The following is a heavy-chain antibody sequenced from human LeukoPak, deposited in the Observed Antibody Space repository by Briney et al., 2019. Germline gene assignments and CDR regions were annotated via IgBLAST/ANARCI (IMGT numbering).Heavy chain of an antibody. Sequence: PGGSLRLSCAASGFTFDDYAMHWVRQAPGKGLEWVSLISWDGGSTYYADSVKGRFTISRDNSKNSLYLQMNSLRAEDTALYYCAKDILGYSSGWGGIDYWGQGTLVTVSS. V-gene: IGHV3-43D*03. CDR1: GFTFDDYA. CDR3: AKDILGYSSGWGGIDY. CDR2: ISWDGGST. J-gene: IGHJ4*02. D-gene: IGHD6-19*01.